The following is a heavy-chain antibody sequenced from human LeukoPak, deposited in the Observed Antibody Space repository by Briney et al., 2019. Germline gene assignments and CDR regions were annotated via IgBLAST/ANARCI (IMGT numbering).Heavy chain of an antibody. D-gene: IGHD4-17*01. J-gene: IGHJ6*03. CDR2: IYTSENT. Sequence: ETPCPTCTVSGGYICSYYWSWIRHPAGKGLEWIGRIYTSENTDYNPSLMSRGTISVDMSTSQFSLRLTSVTAADTAVYYCAREGDYGDYSKSFNYMDVWGKGTLVTVSS. V-gene: IGHV4-4*07. CDR3: AREGDYGDYSKSFNYMDV. CDR1: GGYICSYY.